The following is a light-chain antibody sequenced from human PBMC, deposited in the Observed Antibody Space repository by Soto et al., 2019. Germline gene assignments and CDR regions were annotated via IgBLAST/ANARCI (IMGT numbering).Light chain of an antibody. CDR2: GAS. CDR3: QQANSFPIT. CDR1: QDVGKW. V-gene: IGKV1-12*01. J-gene: IGKJ5*01. Sequence: IWMTQSPSLLSASTGDRVTITCRASQDVGKWLAWYQQKPGKAPTLLIHGASSLQSGVPSRYSGSGSGTDFTLTISSLQPEDFATYYCQQANSFPITFGQGTRLENK.